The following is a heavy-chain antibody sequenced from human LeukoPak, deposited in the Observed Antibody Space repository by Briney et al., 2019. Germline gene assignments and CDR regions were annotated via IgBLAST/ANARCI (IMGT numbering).Heavy chain of an antibody. CDR3: ARGYCSSTSCYNFDY. CDR2: INHSGST. Sequence: SETLSLTCAVYGGSFSGYYWSWIRQPPGKGLEWIGEINHSGSTNYNPSLKSRVTISVDTSKNQFSLKLSSVTAADTAVYYCARGYCSSTSCYNFDYWGQGTLVTVSS. CDR1: GGSFSGYY. D-gene: IGHD2-2*02. J-gene: IGHJ4*02. V-gene: IGHV4-34*01.